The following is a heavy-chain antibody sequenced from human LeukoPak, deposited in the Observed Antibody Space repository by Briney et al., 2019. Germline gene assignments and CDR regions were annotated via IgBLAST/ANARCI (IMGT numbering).Heavy chain of an antibody. J-gene: IGHJ4*02. Sequence: GASVKVSCKASGGTFSSYTLSWVRQAPGQGLEWMGRIIPILGIANYAQEFQGRVTITADKSTSTAYMELSSLRSEDTAVYYCARDAVLMVYAIAPWGYWGQGTLVTVSS. CDR3: ARDAVLMVYAIAPWGY. CDR2: IIPILGIA. CDR1: GGTFSSYT. V-gene: IGHV1-69*04. D-gene: IGHD2-8*01.